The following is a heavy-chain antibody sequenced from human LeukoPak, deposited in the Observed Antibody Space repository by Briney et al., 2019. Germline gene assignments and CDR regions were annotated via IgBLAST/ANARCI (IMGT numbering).Heavy chain of an antibody. D-gene: IGHD4-4*01. CDR2: INPSGGST. Sequence: ASVKVSCKASGYTFTSYYMHWVRQAPGQGLEWMGIINPSGGSTSYAQKFQGRVTMTRDTSTSTVYMELSSLRSEDTAVYYCAREPTGYSNYNYYYYGMDVWGQGTTVTVSS. J-gene: IGHJ6*02. CDR3: AREPTGYSNYNYYYYGMDV. CDR1: GYTFTSYY. V-gene: IGHV1-46*01.